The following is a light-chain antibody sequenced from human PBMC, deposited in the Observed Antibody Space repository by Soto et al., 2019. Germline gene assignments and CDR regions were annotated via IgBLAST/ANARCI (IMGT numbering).Light chain of an antibody. CDR1: SSDVGGYNY. CDR3: SSYTSSSPRV. V-gene: IGLV2-14*01. Sequence: QSALTQPASVSGSPGQSITISCTGTSSDVGGYNYVSWYQQHPGKAPKLMIYEVSNRPSGVSNRFSGSKSGNTASLTISGLQAEDEDDYNCSSYTSSSPRVFGGGTKLTVL. J-gene: IGLJ3*02. CDR2: EVS.